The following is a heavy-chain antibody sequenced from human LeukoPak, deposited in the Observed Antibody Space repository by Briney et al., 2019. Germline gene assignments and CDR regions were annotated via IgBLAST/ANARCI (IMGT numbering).Heavy chain of an antibody. CDR1: GFTFSSYS. D-gene: IGHD5-12*01. Sequence: GGSLRLSCAASGFTFSSYSMNWVRQAPGKGLEWVSSISSSSSYIYYADSVKGRFTISRDNAKYSLYLQMNSLRAEDTAVYYCARDLKYSGYDSDYWGQGTLVTVSS. V-gene: IGHV3-21*01. J-gene: IGHJ4*02. CDR3: ARDLKYSGYDSDY. CDR2: ISSSSSYI.